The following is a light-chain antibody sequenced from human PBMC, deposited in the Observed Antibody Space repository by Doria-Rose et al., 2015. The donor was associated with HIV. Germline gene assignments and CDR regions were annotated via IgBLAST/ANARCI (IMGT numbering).Light chain of an antibody. CDR2: GNT. CDR1: SSNIGAGYD. CDR3: QSYDSSLNSTEI. J-gene: IGLJ2*01. V-gene: IGLV1-40*02. Sequence: QSVVTQPPSVSGAPGQRVTISCTGSSSNIGAGYDVHWYQQLPGTAPKLLIYGNTNRPSAVPDRFSGSKSGTSASLAINGLQAEDEADYYCQSYDSSLNSTEIFGGGTKLTVL.